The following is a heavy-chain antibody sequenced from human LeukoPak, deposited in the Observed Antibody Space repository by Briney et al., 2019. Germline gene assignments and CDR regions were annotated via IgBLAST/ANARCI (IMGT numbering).Heavy chain of an antibody. CDR2: IYYIGST. Sequence: SETLSLTCTVSAPSISSYYCSWIRQPPGKVLEWIGYIYYIGSTNYNPSLKSRVPISVDTSQNHSSLKLSAVTPAATAVYYCARALMGYYYYMDVWGKGPTVTVFS. CDR1: APSISSYY. J-gene: IGHJ6*03. V-gene: IGHV4-59*01. D-gene: IGHD1-26*01. CDR3: ARALMGYYYYMDV.